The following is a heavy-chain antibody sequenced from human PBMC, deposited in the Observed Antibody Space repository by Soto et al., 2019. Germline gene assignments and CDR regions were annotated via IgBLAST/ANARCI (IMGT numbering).Heavy chain of an antibody. CDR3: ARARESYYYDSSGYYYFDY. CDR1: GGSISSGGYY. Sequence: SETLSLTCTVSGGSISSGGYYWSWIRQHPGKGLEWIGYIYYSGSTYYNPSLKSRVTISVDTSKNQFSLKLSSVTAADTAVYYCARARESYYYDSSGYYYFDYWGQGTLVTVSS. CDR2: IYYSGST. V-gene: IGHV4-31*03. D-gene: IGHD3-22*01. J-gene: IGHJ4*02.